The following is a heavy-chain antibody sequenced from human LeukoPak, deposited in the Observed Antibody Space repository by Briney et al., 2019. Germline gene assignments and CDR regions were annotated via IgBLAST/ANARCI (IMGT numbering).Heavy chain of an antibody. D-gene: IGHD3-22*01. Sequence: SGGSLRLSCAASGFTFSTYEMNWVRQAPGKGLGWVSYISSTGSNIYYADSVKGRFTISRDNAKNSLYLLMNSLRTEDTAVYYCAATYYYDGSGDYWGQGTLVTVSS. CDR2: ISSTGSNI. CDR1: GFTFSTYE. CDR3: AATYYYDGSGDY. V-gene: IGHV3-48*03. J-gene: IGHJ4*02.